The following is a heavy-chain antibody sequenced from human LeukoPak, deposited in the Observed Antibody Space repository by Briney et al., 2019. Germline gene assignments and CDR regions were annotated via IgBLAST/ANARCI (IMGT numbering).Heavy chain of an antibody. CDR3: ARSRRGYSGFHFDY. CDR2: MNPNSGNT. J-gene: IGHJ4*02. D-gene: IGHD5-12*01. CDR1: GYTFTGYD. V-gene: IGHV1-8*01. Sequence: ASVKVSCKASGYTFTGYDINWVRQATGQGLEWMGWMNPNSGNTGYAQKFQGRVTMTRNTSISTAYMELSSLRSEDTAVYYCARSRRGYSGFHFDYWGQGTLVTVSS.